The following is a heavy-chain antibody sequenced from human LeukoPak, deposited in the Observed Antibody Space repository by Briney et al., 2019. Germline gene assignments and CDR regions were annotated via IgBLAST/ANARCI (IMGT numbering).Heavy chain of an antibody. CDR1: GYFISNGYY. CDR2: MYHSGRT. V-gene: IGHV4-38-2*01. J-gene: IGHJ5*02. Sequence: PSETLSLTCAVSGYFISNGYYWGWIRQPPGKGLEWIASMYHSGRTYYNPSLKSRVTISTDTSNNRFSLRLNSVTAADTAVYYCASQSFWIGGWFDPWGQGTPVTVSS. D-gene: IGHD3-3*01. CDR3: ASQSFWIGGWFDP.